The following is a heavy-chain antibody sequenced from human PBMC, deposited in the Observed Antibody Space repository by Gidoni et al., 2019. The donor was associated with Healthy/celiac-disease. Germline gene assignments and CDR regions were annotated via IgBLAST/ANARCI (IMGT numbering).Heavy chain of an antibody. CDR2: FSGSGGST. D-gene: IGHD6-13*01. CDR1: GFTFSSYA. CDR3: AKDFLRLGKWDSIAAAGPTDY. V-gene: IGHV3-23*01. Sequence: EVQLLESGGGVVQPGGSLRLYCAASGFTFSSYAMSWVRQCPWKGLEAVSAFSGSGGSTYYAVSVQGRFTISRDTSKHTLYLHLNSLSAADTAVYYCAKDFLRLGKWDSIAAAGPTDYWGQGTLVTVSS. J-gene: IGHJ4*02.